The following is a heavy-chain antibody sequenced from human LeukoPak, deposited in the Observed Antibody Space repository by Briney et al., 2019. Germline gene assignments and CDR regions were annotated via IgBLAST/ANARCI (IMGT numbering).Heavy chain of an antibody. V-gene: IGHV1-46*01. CDR2: INPSGGST. CDR1: GYTFTSYY. Sequence: ASVKVSCKASGYTFTSYYMHWVRQAPGQGLEWMGIINPSGGSTSYAQKFQGRVTMTRDMSTSTVYMELRSLRSDDTAVYYCARGSRGIIIAARPLDYWGQGTLVTVSS. CDR3: ARGSRGIIIAARPLDY. J-gene: IGHJ4*02. D-gene: IGHD6-6*01.